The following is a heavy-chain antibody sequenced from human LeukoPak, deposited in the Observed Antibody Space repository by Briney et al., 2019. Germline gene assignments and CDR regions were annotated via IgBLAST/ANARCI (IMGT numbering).Heavy chain of an antibody. CDR1: GGSFSGYY. J-gene: IGHJ4*02. V-gene: IGHV4-34*01. CDR2: INHSGST. CDR3: ARALLALKVRLDFVY. D-gene: IGHD6-25*01. Sequence: PSETLSLTCAVYGGSFSGYYWSWIRQPPGKGLEWIGEINHSGSTNYNPSLKSRVSISVDTSKNQFSLKLSSVTAADTAVYYCARALLALKVRLDFVYWGQGTLVTVSS.